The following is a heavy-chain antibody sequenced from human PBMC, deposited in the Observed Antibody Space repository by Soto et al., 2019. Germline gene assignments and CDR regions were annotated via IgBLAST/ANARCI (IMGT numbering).Heavy chain of an antibody. V-gene: IGHV1-2*02. CDR1: GYTFTGYY. CDR2: INPNSGGT. J-gene: IGHJ4*02. D-gene: IGHD6-13*01. CDR3: ATERWSAAGTFDY. Sequence: ASVKVSCKASGYTFTGYYMHWVRQAPGQGPEWMGWINPNSGGTNYAQKFQGRVTMTRDTSISTAYMELSRLRSGDTAVYYCATERWSAAGTFDYWGQGTLVTVSS.